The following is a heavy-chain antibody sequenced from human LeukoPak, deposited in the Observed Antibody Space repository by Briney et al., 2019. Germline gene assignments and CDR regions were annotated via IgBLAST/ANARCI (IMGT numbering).Heavy chain of an antibody. CDR2: IYYSGST. CDR1: GGSISSYY. Sequence: SETLSLTCTVSGGSISSYYWSWIRQPPGKGLEWIGYIYYSGSTYYNPSLKSRVTISVDTSKNQFSLKLSSVTAADTAVYYCARGRIVGATPEDYWGQGTLVTVSS. D-gene: IGHD1-26*01. J-gene: IGHJ4*02. CDR3: ARGRIVGATPEDY. V-gene: IGHV4-59*08.